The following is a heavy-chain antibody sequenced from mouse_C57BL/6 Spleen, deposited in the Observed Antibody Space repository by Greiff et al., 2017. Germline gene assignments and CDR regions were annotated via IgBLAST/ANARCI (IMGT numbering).Heavy chain of an antibody. CDR3: ARTGDVEWYFDV. CDR2: IWSGGST. D-gene: IGHD3-3*01. CDR1: GFSLTSYG. Sequence: VQRVESGPGLVQPSQSLSITCTVSGFSLTSYGVHWVRQSPGKGLEWLGVIWSGGSTDYNAAFISRLSISKDNSKSQVFFKMNSLQADDTAIYYCARTGDVEWYFDVWGTGTTVTVSS. V-gene: IGHV2-2*01. J-gene: IGHJ1*03.